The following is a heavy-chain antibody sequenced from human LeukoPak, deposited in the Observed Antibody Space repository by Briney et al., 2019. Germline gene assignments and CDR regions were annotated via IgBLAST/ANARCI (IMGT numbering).Heavy chain of an antibody. Sequence: PGGSLRLSCAASGFTFSSYWMSWVRQAPGKGLEWVANIKQDGSEKYYVDSVKGRFTISRDNGKNSLYLQMNSLRAEDTAVYYCARAWSIAAPSCVDVWGKGTTVTVSS. V-gene: IGHV3-7*01. CDR3: ARAWSIAAPSCVDV. CDR2: IKQDGSEK. D-gene: IGHD6-6*01. J-gene: IGHJ6*04. CDR1: GFTFSSYW.